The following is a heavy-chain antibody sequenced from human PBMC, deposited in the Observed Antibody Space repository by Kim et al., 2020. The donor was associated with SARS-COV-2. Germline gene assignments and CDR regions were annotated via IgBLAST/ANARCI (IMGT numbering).Heavy chain of an antibody. J-gene: IGHJ6*02. V-gene: IGHV4-59*02. Sequence: SETLSLTCTVSGGSVTSHYWSWSRQSPGKGLEWIGSIFYGGDTNYNPFLRSRLTISLDTSKNEFSLKMSSMTAADTAIYYCARGRVPGVWGQGTTVIVSS. CDR2: IFYGGDT. D-gene: IGHD2-2*01. CDR1: GGSVTSHY. CDR3: ARGRVPGV.